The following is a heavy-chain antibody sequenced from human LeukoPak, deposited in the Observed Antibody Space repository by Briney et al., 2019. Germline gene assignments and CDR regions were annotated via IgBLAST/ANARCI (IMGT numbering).Heavy chain of an antibody. V-gene: IGHV3-21*01. Sequence: GGSLRLSCAASGFTFSSYSMNWVRQPPGKGLEWVSSISSSSSYIYYADSVKGRFTTSRDNAKNSLYLQMNSLRAEDTAVYYCARDGEQLVRSDYWGQGTLVTVSS. J-gene: IGHJ4*02. CDR1: GFTFSSYS. D-gene: IGHD6-6*01. CDR3: ARDGEQLVRSDY. CDR2: ISSSSSYI.